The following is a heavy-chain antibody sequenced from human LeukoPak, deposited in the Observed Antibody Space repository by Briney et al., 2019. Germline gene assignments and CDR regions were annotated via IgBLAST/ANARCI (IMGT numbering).Heavy chain of an antibody. CDR3: AREGSGYDSWG. J-gene: IGHJ4*02. CDR2: IYYSGST. Sequence: KPSETLSLTCTVSGGSISSGDYYWSWIRQPPGKGLEWIGYIYYSGSTYYNPSLKSRVTISVDTSKNQFSLKLSSVTAADTAVYYCAREGSGYDSWGWGQGTLVTVSS. D-gene: IGHD5-12*01. CDR1: GGSISSGDYY. V-gene: IGHV4-30-4*08.